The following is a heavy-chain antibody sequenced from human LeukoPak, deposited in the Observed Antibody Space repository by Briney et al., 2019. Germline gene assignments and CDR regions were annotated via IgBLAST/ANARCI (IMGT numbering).Heavy chain of an antibody. CDR3: ARGMIVVD. J-gene: IGHJ4*02. Sequence: GGSLRLSCAASGFTFSSYSMNWVRQAPGKGLEWVANINQDGSEKYYVDSVKGRFTISRDNAKNSLYLQMNSLRAEDTAVYYCARGMIVVDWGQGTLVTVSS. CDR1: GFTFSSYS. D-gene: IGHD3-22*01. V-gene: IGHV3-7*04. CDR2: INQDGSEK.